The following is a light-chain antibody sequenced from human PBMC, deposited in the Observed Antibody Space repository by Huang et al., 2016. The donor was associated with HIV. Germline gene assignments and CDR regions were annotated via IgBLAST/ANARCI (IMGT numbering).Light chain of an antibody. CDR1: RDISTF. J-gene: IGKJ3*01. CDR2: AAS. CDR3: QIYDSAPRT. Sequence: MTQSPTSLYASIGDRVTLTCLASRDISTFLAWYLQKPGKPPRLLIYAASILHSDVPVRFSGSGSGTNFPLTVSILQPEDVANYYCQIYDSAPRTFGHGTKLDL. V-gene: IGKV1-27*01.